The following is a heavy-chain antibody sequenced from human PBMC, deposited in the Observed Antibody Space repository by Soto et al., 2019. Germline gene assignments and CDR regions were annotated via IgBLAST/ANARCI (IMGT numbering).Heavy chain of an antibody. Sequence: QDQLVQSGAEVKKPGSSVKVSCKASGGTFSSHTFSRVRQAPGQGLEWMGRIIPALGTATYAQKFQGRFTMTADESATTVYMELNSLRSEDTAVYYCARPDFGDCWYFDLWGRGTLVTVSS. CDR2: IIPALGTA. V-gene: IGHV1-69*08. CDR1: GGTFSSHT. J-gene: IGHJ2*01. D-gene: IGHD4-17*01. CDR3: ARPDFGDCWYFDL.